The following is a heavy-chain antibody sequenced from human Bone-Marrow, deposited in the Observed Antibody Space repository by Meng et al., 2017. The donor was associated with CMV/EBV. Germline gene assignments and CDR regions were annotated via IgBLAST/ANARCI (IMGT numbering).Heavy chain of an antibody. Sequence: IPVGAKNMNWVRQAPGKGLEWCSIIYSDGSTHYADSVRGRFTISRDISKNALYLQVNSLRAEDTAVYYCARGNFGAHPIETFFDYWGQGTLVTVSS. CDR2: IYSDGST. V-gene: IGHV3-53*01. J-gene: IGHJ4*02. CDR3: ARGNFGAHPIETFFDY. CDR1: IPVGAKN. D-gene: IGHD4-17*01.